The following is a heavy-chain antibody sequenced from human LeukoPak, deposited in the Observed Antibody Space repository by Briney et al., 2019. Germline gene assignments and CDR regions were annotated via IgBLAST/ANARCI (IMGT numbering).Heavy chain of an antibody. CDR2: IKHDGSEK. Sequence: GGSLRLSCAASGFSLSNYWMTWVRQAPGKGLEWVANIKHDGSEKYYVDFVKGRFTISRDNAKNSVYLQMNSLRAEDTAVYYCAISPSPVDVWGQGTTVTVSS. CDR3: AISPSPVDV. CDR1: GFSLSNYW. V-gene: IGHV3-7*05. J-gene: IGHJ6*02.